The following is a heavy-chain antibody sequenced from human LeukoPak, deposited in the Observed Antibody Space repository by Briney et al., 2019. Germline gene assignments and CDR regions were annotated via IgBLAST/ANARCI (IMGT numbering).Heavy chain of an antibody. J-gene: IGHJ4*02. CDR3: ARGQQWLEAFDY. V-gene: IGHV1-2*02. CDR2: INPNSGFA. CDR1: GYTFSDYY. Sequence: ASVKVSCKASGYTFSDYYMHWVRQAPGQGLQWMGWINPNSGFAHYPQNFQGRLTMTRDTSISTVYMELSRLRSDDTAVYYCARGQQWLEAFDYWGLGTLVTVSS. D-gene: IGHD6-19*01.